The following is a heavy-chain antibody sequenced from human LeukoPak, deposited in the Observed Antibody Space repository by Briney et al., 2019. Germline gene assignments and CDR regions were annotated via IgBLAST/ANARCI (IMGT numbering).Heavy chain of an antibody. CDR1: GFTFSSYW. CDR3: ARDPRYCSGGSCYSNY. V-gene: IGHV3-7*01. CDR2: IKQDGSEK. Sequence: EGSLRLSCAASGFTFSSYWMSWVRQAPGKGLEWVANIKQDGSEKYYVDSVKGRFTISRDNAKNSLYLQMNSLRAEDTAVYYCARDPRYCSGGSCYSNYWGQGTLVTVSS. D-gene: IGHD2-15*01. J-gene: IGHJ4*02.